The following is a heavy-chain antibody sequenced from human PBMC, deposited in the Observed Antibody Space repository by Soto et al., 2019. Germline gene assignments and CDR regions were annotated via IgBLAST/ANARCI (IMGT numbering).Heavy chain of an antibody. CDR2: IYWDDDK. CDR1: GFSLSTSGVG. CDR3: AYLPCSGGSCYWFSFSGMDV. J-gene: IGHJ6*02. Sequence: QITLKESGPTLVKPTQTLTLTCTFSGFSLSTSGVGVAWIRQPPGKALEWLALIYWDDDKRYRPSLESRLTIXNXTSXTPVVLTMTNMDSVDTATYYCAYLPCSGGSCYWFSFSGMDVWGQGTTVTVSS. V-gene: IGHV2-5*02. D-gene: IGHD2-15*01.